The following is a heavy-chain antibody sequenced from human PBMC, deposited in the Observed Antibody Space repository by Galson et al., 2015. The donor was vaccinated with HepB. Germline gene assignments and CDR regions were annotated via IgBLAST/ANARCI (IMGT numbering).Heavy chain of an antibody. V-gene: IGHV3-53*01. CDR3: AGGGYYYDNSGYYYLDY. CDR2: IYSGGGT. Sequence: SLRLSCAASGFTVSANYMNWVRQAPGKGLEWVSLIYSGGGTYYADSVKGRFSISRDNSKNTLYLQMNSLRAEDTAVYYCAGGGYYYDNSGYYYLDYWGQGTLVTVSS. J-gene: IGHJ4*02. D-gene: IGHD3-22*01. CDR1: GFTVSANY.